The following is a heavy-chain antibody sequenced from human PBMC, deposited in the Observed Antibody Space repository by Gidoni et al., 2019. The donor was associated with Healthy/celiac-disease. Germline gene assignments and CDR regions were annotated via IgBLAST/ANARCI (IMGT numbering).Heavy chain of an antibody. CDR2: ISYDGSNK. V-gene: IGHV3-30*18. Sequence: QVQLVESGGGVVQPGRSLRLSCAASGFTFSSYGMHWVRQAPGKGLEWVAVISYDGSNKYYADSVKGRFTISRDNSKNTLYLQMNSLRAEDTAVYYCAKSYDDYGDYFDYWGQGTLVTVSS. CDR1: GFTFSSYG. J-gene: IGHJ4*02. D-gene: IGHD4-17*01. CDR3: AKSYDDYGDYFDY.